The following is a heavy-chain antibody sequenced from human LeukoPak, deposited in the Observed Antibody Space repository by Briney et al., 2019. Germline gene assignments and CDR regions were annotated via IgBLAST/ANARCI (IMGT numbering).Heavy chain of an antibody. V-gene: IGHV4-61*02. D-gene: IGHD3-10*01. CDR2: IYTSGSI. CDR1: GGSISSGRYY. J-gene: IGHJ5*02. CDR3: ARELNLFRAVWYNWFDP. Sequence: PSQTLSLTCTVSGGSISSGRYYWSWIRQPAGKGLEWIGRIYTSGSINYNSSLKSRVTISLDTSKNQFSLKLSSVTAADTAVYYCARELNLFRAVWYNWFDPWGQGTLVTVSS.